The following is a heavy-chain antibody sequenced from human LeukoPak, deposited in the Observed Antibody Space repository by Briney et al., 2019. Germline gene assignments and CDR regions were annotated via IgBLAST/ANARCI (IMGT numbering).Heavy chain of an antibody. V-gene: IGHV3-23*01. CDR1: GFTFSSYA. CDR3: AKAPSGTGVYFDY. D-gene: IGHD3-10*01. CDR2: ISGSGGST. J-gene: IGHJ4*02. Sequence: GGSLRLPCAASGFTFSSYAMSWVRQAPGKGLEWVSAISGSGGSTYYADSVKGRFTISRDNSKNTLYLQMNSLRAEDTAVYYCAKAPSGTGVYFDYWGQGTLVTVSS.